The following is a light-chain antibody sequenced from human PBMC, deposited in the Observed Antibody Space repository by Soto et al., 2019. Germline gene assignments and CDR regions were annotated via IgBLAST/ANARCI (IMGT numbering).Light chain of an antibody. Sequence: VMPQSPATLSVSPGETATLSCRASQSLTTYLAWYQQKPDQAPRLLIYGISTRATGIPARFSGSGSETEFALTITSLQSEDFAVYYCQQYDTWPLTFGGGTKVDI. V-gene: IGKV3D-15*01. CDR2: GIS. CDR3: QQYDTWPLT. CDR1: QSLTTY. J-gene: IGKJ4*01.